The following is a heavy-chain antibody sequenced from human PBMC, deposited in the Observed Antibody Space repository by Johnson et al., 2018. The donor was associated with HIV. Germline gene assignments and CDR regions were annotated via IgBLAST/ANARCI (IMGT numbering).Heavy chain of an antibody. CDR1: GFTFSSYD. V-gene: IGHV3-13*01. D-gene: IGHD6-19*01. J-gene: IGHJ3*02. Sequence: VQLVESGGGLVQPGGSLRLSCAASGFTFSSYDMHWVRQATGKGLEWVSAIGTAGDTYYPGSVKGRFTISRDNSRNTLYLQMNSLRAEDTAVYYCAKGPGIAVAWPAFDIWGQGTMVTVSS. CDR3: AKGPGIAVAWPAFDI. CDR2: IGTAGDT.